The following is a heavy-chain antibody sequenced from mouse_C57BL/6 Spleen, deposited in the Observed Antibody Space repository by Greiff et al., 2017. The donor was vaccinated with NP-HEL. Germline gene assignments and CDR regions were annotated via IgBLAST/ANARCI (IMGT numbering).Heavy chain of an antibody. V-gene: IGHV3-6*01. J-gene: IGHJ4*01. CDR3: ARRSYSNYLYAMDY. CDR1: GYSITSGYY. CDR2: ISYDGSN. D-gene: IGHD2-5*01. Sequence: EVQLVESGPGLVKPSQSLSLTCSVTGYSITSGYYWNWIRQFPGNKLEWMGYISYDGSNNYNPSLKNRISITRDTSKNQFFLKLNSVTTEDTATYYCARRSYSNYLYAMDYWGQGTSVTVSS.